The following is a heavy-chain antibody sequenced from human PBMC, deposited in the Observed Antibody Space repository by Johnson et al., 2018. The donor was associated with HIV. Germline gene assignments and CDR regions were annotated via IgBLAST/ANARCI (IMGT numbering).Heavy chain of an antibody. V-gene: IGHV3-9*01. J-gene: IGHJ3*02. CDR2: ISWNSGST. CDR1: GFTFDDYA. Sequence: VQLVESGGGLVQPGRSLRLSCAASGFTFDDYAMHWVRQAPGKGLEWVSGISWNSGSTYYANSVKGRFTISRDNSKNTLYLQMGSLRAEDTAVYYCATPQEGYSAFDIWGQGTMVTVSS. D-gene: IGHD2-15*01. CDR3: ATPQEGYSAFDI.